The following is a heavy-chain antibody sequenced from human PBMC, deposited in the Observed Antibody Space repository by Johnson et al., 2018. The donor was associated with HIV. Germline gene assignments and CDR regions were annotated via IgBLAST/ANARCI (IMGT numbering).Heavy chain of an antibody. V-gene: IGHV3-30*03. Sequence: QVQLVESGGGLVQPGGSLRLSCAASAFTFSNYWMNWVRQAPGKGLEWVALISFDGSHKYYADSVKGRFTISRDNSKNTLYLQMNSLKTEDTAVYYCTTDDAPSYGDYGEAFDIWGQGTMVTVSS. CDR1: AFTFSNYW. CDR3: TTDDAPSYGDYGEAFDI. J-gene: IGHJ3*02. D-gene: IGHD4-17*01. CDR2: ISFDGSHK.